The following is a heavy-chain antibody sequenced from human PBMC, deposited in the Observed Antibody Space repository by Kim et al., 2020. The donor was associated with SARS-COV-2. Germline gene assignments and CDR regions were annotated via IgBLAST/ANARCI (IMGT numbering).Heavy chain of an antibody. CDR3: ARDLYSSGAFDY. Sequence: YYADSVKGRFTISRDNSKNTLYLQMNSLRAEDTAVYYCARDLYSSGAFDYWGQGTLVTVSS. J-gene: IGHJ4*02. V-gene: IGHV3-30*01. D-gene: IGHD6-19*01.